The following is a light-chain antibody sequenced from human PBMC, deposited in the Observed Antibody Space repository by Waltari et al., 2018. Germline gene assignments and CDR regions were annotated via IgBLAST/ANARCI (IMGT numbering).Light chain of an antibody. J-gene: IGLJ1*01. CDR3: SSYTTSSAPGV. CDR1: DSDLGAFAS. CDR2: EVS. V-gene: IGLV2-14*01. Sequence: QDTPESGPPAPSFTISCSGPDSDLGAFASVSWYQQQPGKAPHLIISEVSNRPSGISNHFSASKSGNTASLTISGLQAEDEADYYCSSYTTSSAPGVFGTGTRVTVL.